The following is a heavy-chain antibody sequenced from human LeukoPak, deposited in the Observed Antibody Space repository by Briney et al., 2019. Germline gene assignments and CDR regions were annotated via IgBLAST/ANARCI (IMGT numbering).Heavy chain of an antibody. CDR1: GGSISSYY. J-gene: IGHJ4*02. V-gene: IGHV4-59*08. CDR2: IYYSGST. Sequence: SETLSLTCTVSGGSISSYYWSWIRQPPGKGLEWIGYIYYSGSTDYNPSLKSRVTISVDTSKNQFSLKLSSVTAADTAVYYCARLSYGYYFDYWAREPWSPSPQ. D-gene: IGHD4-17*01. CDR3: ARLSYGYYFDY.